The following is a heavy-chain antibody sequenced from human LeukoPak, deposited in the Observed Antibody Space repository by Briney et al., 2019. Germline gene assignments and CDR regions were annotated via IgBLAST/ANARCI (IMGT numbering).Heavy chain of an antibody. CDR3: ARAFRMYELHNWFDP. Sequence: SETLSLTCTVSAGSISSNYWTWIRQPPGKGLEWIGNIHFSGSTNYNPSLKSRVIISLDTSKNQFSLRLSSVTAADTAVYYCARAFRMYELHNWFDPWGQGTLVTVSS. CDR1: AGSISSNY. D-gene: IGHD2-8*01. V-gene: IGHV4-59*01. J-gene: IGHJ5*02. CDR2: IHFSGST.